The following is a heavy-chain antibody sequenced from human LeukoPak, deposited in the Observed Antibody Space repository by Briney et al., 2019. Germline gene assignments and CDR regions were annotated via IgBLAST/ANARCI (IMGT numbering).Heavy chain of an antibody. Sequence: GGSLRLSCAASGFTFSSYSMNWVRQAPGKGLEWVSYITSGGGTIYYAGSVKGRFTISRDNAKNSLYLQMNSLRAEDTAVYYCARGVRSPANAWDYYYYMDVWGKGTTVTISS. CDR2: ITSGGGTI. CDR1: GFTFSSYS. J-gene: IGHJ6*03. CDR3: ARGVRSPANAWDYYYYMDV. D-gene: IGHD4-17*01. V-gene: IGHV3-48*04.